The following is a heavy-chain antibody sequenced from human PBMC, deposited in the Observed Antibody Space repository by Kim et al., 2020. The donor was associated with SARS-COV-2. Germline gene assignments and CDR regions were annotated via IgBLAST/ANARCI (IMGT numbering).Heavy chain of an antibody. CDR3: VRGRRGGYKIDY. J-gene: IGHJ4*02. CDR1: GFTFSDYY. Sequence: GGSLRLSCAASGFTFSDYYMKWIRQAPGKGLEWVSYINSRGSIIYYADSVKGRFTISRDKAKNSVYLQMNSLRAEDTALYYCVRGRRGGYKIDYWGQGTLVTVSS. D-gene: IGHD5-12*01. CDR2: INSRGSII. V-gene: IGHV3-11*01.